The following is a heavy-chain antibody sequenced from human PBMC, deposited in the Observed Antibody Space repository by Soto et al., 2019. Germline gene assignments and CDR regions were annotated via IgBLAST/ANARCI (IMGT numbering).Heavy chain of an antibody. J-gene: IGHJ6*03. CDR1: GFTVSSNY. D-gene: IGHD2-15*01. CDR3: ARAVRGGGYYYYYMDV. CDR2: IYSGGST. V-gene: IGHV3-53*04. Sequence: PGGSLRLCCAASGFTVSSNYMSWVRQAPGKGLEWVSVIYSGGSTYYADSVKGRFTISRHNSKNTLYLQMNSLRAEDTAVYYCARAVRGGGYYYYYMDVWGKGTTVTVSS.